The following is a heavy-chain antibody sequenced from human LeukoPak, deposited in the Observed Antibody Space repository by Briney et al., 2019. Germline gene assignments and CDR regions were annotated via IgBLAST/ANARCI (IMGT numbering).Heavy chain of an antibody. Sequence: GRSLRLSCAASGFTFSSYGMHWVRQAPGKGLEWVAVISYDGSNKYYADSVKGRFTISRDNSKNTLYLQMNSPRAEDTAVYYCAKDYYGSGNYYYGMDVWGQGTTVTVSS. CDR2: ISYDGSNK. CDR3: AKDYYGSGNYYYGMDV. J-gene: IGHJ6*02. D-gene: IGHD3-10*01. V-gene: IGHV3-30*18. CDR1: GFTFSSYG.